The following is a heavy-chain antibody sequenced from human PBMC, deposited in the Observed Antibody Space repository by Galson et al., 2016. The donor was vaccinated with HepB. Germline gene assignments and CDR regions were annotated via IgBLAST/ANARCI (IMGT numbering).Heavy chain of an antibody. D-gene: IGHD2/OR15-2a*01. CDR1: GVTFTSSA. J-gene: IGHJ4*02. CDR3: AAWEGANCNGDCTKPLDY. Sequence: SVKVSCKASGVTFTSSAVQWVRQARGQRLEWMGWIVVGSGNTNYAQRFQERVIITRDISTRTHYMELTSLGSEDTAVYYCAAWEGANCNGDCTKPLDYWGQGTLVTVSS. V-gene: IGHV1-58*01. CDR2: IVVGSGNT.